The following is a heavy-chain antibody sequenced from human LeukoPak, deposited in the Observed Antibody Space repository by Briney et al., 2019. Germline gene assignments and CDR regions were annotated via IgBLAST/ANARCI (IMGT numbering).Heavy chain of an antibody. Sequence: SETLSLTCTVSGGSISSNSYYWGWIRQPPGKGLEWIGSIYYSGSTYYNPSLKSRVTISVDTSKNQFSLKLSSVTAADTAVDYCASREFDSSGYYGYWGQETLAPVSS. CDR1: GGSISSNSYY. J-gene: IGHJ4*02. V-gene: IGHV4-39*01. CDR2: IYYSGST. D-gene: IGHD3-22*01. CDR3: ASREFDSSGYYGY.